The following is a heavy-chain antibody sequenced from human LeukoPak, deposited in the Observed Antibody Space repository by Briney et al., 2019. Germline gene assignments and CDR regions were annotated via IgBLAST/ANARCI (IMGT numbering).Heavy chain of an antibody. CDR3: AREGSQAAAGFDY. CDR1: GGSVSSGSYY. J-gene: IGHJ4*02. CDR2: IYYSGST. Sequence: PSETLSLTCTVYGGSVSSGSYYWSWIRQPPGKGLEWIGYIYYSGSTNYNPSLKSRVTISVDTSKNQFSLKLSSVTAADTAVYYCAREGSQAAAGFDYWGQGTLVTVSS. V-gene: IGHV4-61*01. D-gene: IGHD6-13*01.